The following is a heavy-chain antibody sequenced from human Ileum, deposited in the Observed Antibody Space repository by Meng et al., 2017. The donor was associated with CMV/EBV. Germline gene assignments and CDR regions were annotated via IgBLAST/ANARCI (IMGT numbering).Heavy chain of an antibody. D-gene: IGHD2-15*01. CDR2: IYYSGSP. J-gene: IGHJ4*02. CDR1: GGSITRGNYY. Sequence: QAQLQESGPGLVKPSQTLSLTCTVAGGSITRGNYYWSWIRQPPGRGLEWIGYIYYSGSPYYKPSLKSRVTISLDTSKNQFSLNLRSVTATDSAVYYCVRQVVAASFDYWGQGALVTVSS. V-gene: IGHV4-30-4*08. CDR3: VRQVVAASFDY.